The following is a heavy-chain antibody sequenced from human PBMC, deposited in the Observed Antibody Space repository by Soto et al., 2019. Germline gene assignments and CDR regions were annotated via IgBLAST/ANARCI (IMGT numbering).Heavy chain of an antibody. D-gene: IGHD3-3*01. Sequence: QLHLVQSGAVVKKPGASVTVSCSASGYPVTAYYMHWVRQAPGRGLEWMGGINPATGAAKYTQTFPGRGPLTRDTATRTVFRELSGLKSEDTAVFFWARGGGVGVAGSAAFDMWGQGTLVTVSS. V-gene: IGHV1-2*02. CDR1: GYPVTAYY. CDR2: INPATGAA. CDR3: ARGGGVGVAGSAAFDM. J-gene: IGHJ3*02.